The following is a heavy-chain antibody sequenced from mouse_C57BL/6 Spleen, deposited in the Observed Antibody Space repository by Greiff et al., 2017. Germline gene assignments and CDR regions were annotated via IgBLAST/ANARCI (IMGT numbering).Heavy chain of an antibody. V-gene: IGHV1-85*01. CDR1: GYTFTSYD. Sequence: VQLQQSGPELVKPGASVKLSCKASGYTFTSYDINWVKQRPGQGLEWIGWIYPRDGSTKYNEKFKGKATLTVDTSSSTAYMQLHSLTSEDSAVXFWARKGPYYYGSSSWCAYWGQGTLVTVSA. J-gene: IGHJ3*01. CDR3: ARKGPYYYGSSSWCAY. CDR2: IYPRDGST. D-gene: IGHD1-1*01.